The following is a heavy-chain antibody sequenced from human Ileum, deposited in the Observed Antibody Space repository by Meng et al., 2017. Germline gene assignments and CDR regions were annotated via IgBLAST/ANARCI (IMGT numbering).Heavy chain of an antibody. Sequence: GGSLRLSCAASGFIFSNYWMSWVRQAPGKGLEWVANIKQDGSDKYYVDSVKGRFTISRDNAKNSLYLQMTSLRAKDRAVYYCARPVAVAGGGGIRYFDYWGQGSLVTVSS. CDR1: GFIFSNYW. D-gene: IGHD6-19*01. J-gene: IGHJ4*02. CDR3: ARPVAVAGGGGIRYFDY. V-gene: IGHV3-7*01. CDR2: IKQDGSDK.